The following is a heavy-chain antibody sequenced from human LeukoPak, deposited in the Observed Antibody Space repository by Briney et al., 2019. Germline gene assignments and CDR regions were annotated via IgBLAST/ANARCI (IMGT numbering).Heavy chain of an antibody. D-gene: IGHD3-10*01. CDR3: ARGYPPGVLL. V-gene: IGHV4-39*07. J-gene: IGHJ4*02. Sequence: SETLSLSCTFSGGSISSSSYVWGWIRQPPEKGLDWIGSIYYSGSTYYNQSLKSRVTISVDTSKNQFSLKLSSVTAADTAVYYCARGYPPGVLLWGQATLVTVYS. CDR1: GGSISSSSYV. CDR2: IYYSGST.